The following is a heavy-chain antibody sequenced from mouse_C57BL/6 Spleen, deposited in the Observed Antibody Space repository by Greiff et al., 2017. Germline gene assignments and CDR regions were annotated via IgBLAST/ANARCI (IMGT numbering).Heavy chain of an antibody. CDR3: TVPNSNYTWYFDV. CDR2: IDPETGGT. CDR1: GYTFTDYE. J-gene: IGHJ1*03. Sequence: VQLQQSGAELVRPGASVTLSCKASGYTFTDYEMHWVKQTPVHGLEWIGAIDPETGGTAYNQKFKGKAILTADKSSSTAYMELRRLTSEDSAVYYCTVPNSNYTWYFDVWGTGTTVTVSS. V-gene: IGHV1-15*01. D-gene: IGHD2-5*01.